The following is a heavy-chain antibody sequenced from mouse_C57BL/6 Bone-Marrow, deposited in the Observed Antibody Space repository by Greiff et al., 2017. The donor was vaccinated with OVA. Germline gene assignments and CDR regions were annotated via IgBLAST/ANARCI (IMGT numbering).Heavy chain of an antibody. CDR1: GYTFTSYW. J-gene: IGHJ4*01. D-gene: IGHD1-1*01. CDR2: IYPGNSDT. Sequence: EVQLQQSGTVLARPGASVKMSCKTSGYTFTSYWMHWVKQRPGQGLEWIGAIYPGNSDTSYNQKFKGKAKLTAVTSASTAYMELSSLTNEDSAVYYGTRNPYYYGSRGYAMDYWGQGTSVTVSS. V-gene: IGHV1-5*01. CDR3: TRNPYYYGSRGYAMDY.